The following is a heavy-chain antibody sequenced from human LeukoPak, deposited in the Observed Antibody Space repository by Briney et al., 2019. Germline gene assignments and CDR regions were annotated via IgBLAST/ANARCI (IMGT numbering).Heavy chain of an antibody. J-gene: IGHJ6*03. CDR1: GFTFSSYG. CDR2: IRYDGSNK. CDR3: AKDRCSNGIGCYYYYMEV. D-gene: IGHD2-8*01. V-gene: IGHV3-30*02. Sequence: GGSLRLSCAASGFTFSSYGMHWVRQAPGKGLEWVAFIRYDGSNKYYADSVKGRFTISRDNSNNILYLQMNSLRTEDTAVYYCAKDRCSNGIGCYYYYMEVWGKGTTVTISS.